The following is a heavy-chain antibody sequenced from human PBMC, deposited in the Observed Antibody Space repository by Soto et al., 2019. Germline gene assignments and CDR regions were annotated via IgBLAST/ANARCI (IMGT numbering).Heavy chain of an antibody. Sequence: ASVKVSCKVSGYTLTELSMHWVRQAPGKGLEWMGGFDPEDGETIYAQKFQGRVTMTEDTSTDTAYMELSSLRSEDTAVYYCATAEAGKAGNSRWYYYYYYMDVWGKGTTVTVSS. CDR2: FDPEDGET. CDR1: GYTLTELS. V-gene: IGHV1-24*01. D-gene: IGHD6-19*01. J-gene: IGHJ6*03. CDR3: ATAEAGKAGNSRWYYYYYYMDV.